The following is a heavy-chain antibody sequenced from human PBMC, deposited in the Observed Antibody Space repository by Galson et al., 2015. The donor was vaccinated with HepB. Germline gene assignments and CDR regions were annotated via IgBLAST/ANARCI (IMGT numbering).Heavy chain of an antibody. CDR1: GFTFSSYE. CDR2: ITGSGSTI. CDR3: ASPRGRAFDI. J-gene: IGHJ3*02. V-gene: IGHV3-48*03. Sequence: SLRLSCAVSGFTFSSYEMNWARQAPGKGLEWVSYITGSGSTIYYADSVKGRFTISRDNAKNSLYLQMNSLRAEDTAVYYCASPRGRAFDIWGQGTMVTVSS.